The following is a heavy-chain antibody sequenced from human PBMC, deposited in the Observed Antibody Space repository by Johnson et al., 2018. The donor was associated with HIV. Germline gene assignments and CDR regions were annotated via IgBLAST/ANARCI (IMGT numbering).Heavy chain of an antibody. Sequence: VQLVESGGGLVQPGGSLRLSCAASGFTFSSYAMSWVRQAPGKGLEWVSAISGSGGSTYYADSVKGRFSISRDNSKNTLYLQMNSLRAEDTAVYYCAKGGDLYDSTASFDAFEVWGQGTMVTVSS. CDR1: GFTFSSYA. V-gene: IGHV3-23*04. CDR3: AKGGDLYDSTASFDAFEV. D-gene: IGHD5/OR15-5a*01. J-gene: IGHJ3*01. CDR2: ISGSGGST.